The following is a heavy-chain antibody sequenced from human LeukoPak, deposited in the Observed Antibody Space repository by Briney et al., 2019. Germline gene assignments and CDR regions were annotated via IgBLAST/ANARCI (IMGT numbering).Heavy chain of an antibody. CDR3: AKVPHSSSWCYFDY. CDR2: ISYDGSNK. CDR1: GFTFSSYG. V-gene: IGHV3-30*18. J-gene: IGHJ4*02. D-gene: IGHD6-13*01. Sequence: GGSLRLSCAASGFTFSSYGMHWVRQAPGKGLEWVAVISYDGSNKYYADSVKGRFTISRDNSKNTLYLQMNSLRAEDTAVYYRAKVPHSSSWCYFDYWGQGTLVTVSS.